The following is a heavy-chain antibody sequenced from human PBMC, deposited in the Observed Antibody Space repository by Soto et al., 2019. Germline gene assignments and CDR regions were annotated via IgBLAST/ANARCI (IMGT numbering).Heavy chain of an antibody. CDR2: IDWDDDK. V-gene: IGHV2-70*01. CDR3: ARSTYYYDSSGYPEPYNWFDP. CDR1: GFSLSTSGMC. J-gene: IGHJ5*02. D-gene: IGHD3-22*01. Sequence: PTLVNPTQTLTLTCTFSGFSLSTSGMCVSWIRQPPGKALEWLALIDWDDDKYYSTSLKTRLTISKDTSKNQVVLTMTNMDPVDTATYYCARSTYYYDSSGYPEPYNWFDPWGQGTLVTVSS.